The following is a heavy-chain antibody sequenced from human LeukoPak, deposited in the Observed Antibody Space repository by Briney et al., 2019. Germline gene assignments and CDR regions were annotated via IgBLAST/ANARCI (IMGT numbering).Heavy chain of an antibody. CDR3: ARSPGYCSSTSCYSHYYMDV. V-gene: IGHV4-39*01. Sequence: SETLSLTCTVSGGSISSSSYYWGCIRQPPGKGLECIGSIYYSGSTYYNPSLKSRVTISVDTSKNKFSLKLSSVTAADTAVYYCARSPGYCSSTSCYSHYYMDVWGKGTTVTVSS. D-gene: IGHD2-2*02. CDR1: GGSISSSSYY. J-gene: IGHJ6*03. CDR2: IYYSGST.